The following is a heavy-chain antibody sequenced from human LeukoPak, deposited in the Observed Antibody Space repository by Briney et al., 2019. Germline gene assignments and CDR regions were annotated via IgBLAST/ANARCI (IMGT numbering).Heavy chain of an antibody. CDR2: IIPIFGTA. V-gene: IGHV1-69*13. D-gene: IGHD1-26*01. CDR1: GGTFSSYA. Sequence: SVKVSCKASGGTFSSYAISWVRQAPGQGLEWMGGIIPIFGTANYAQKFQGRVTITADESTSTAYMELSSLRSEDTAVYYCARAVGAGGSDAFDIWGQGTMVTVSS. J-gene: IGHJ3*02. CDR3: ARAVGAGGSDAFDI.